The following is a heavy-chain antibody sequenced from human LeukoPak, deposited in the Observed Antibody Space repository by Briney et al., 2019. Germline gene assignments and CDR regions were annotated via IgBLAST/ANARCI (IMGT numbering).Heavy chain of an antibody. V-gene: IGHV4-39*07. CDR3: ARDRKDIVVVVADTRFDP. CDR2: IYYSGST. J-gene: IGHJ5*02. CDR1: GGSLSSSSYY. D-gene: IGHD2-15*01. Sequence: SETLSLTCTVSGGSLSSSSYYWGWIRQPPGKGLEWIGSIYYSGSTYYNPSLKSRVTISVDTSKNQFSLKLSSVTAADTAVYYCARDRKDIVVVVADTRFDPWGQGTLVTVSS.